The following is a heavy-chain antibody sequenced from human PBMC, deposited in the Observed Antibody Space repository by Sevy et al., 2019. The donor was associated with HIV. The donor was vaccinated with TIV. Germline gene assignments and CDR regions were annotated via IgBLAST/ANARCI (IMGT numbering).Heavy chain of an antibody. D-gene: IGHD1-26*01. Sequence: GGSLRLSCAASGFTFSPYWMTWVRQAPGKGLEWVANIRQDGSDKYYGDSVKGRFTISRDNAKNSLYLQMNSLRADDTARYYCARGVGLDCWGQGALVTVSS. J-gene: IGHJ4*02. CDR2: IRQDGSDK. CDR3: ARGVGLDC. CDR1: GFTFSPYW. V-gene: IGHV3-7*01.